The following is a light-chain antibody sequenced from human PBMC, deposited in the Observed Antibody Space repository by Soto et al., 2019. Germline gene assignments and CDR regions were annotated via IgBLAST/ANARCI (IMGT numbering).Light chain of an antibody. J-gene: IGKJ5*01. CDR3: QQLSSYPIT. CDR1: QGISSY. Sequence: DIPLTQSPSFLSASVGDRVTITCRASQGISSYLAWYQQKPGKAPKLLIYAASTLQSGVPSRFSGSGSGTEFTLTISSLQPDDFATYYCQQLSSYPITFGQGTRLEIK. V-gene: IGKV1-9*01. CDR2: AAS.